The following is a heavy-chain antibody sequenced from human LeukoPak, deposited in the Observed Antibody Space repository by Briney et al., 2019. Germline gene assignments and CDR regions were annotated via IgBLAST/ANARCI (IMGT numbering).Heavy chain of an antibody. Sequence: SETLSLTCTVSGGSISSYYWSWIWQPPGKGLEWIGYIYYSGSTNYNPSLKSRVTISVDTSKNQFSLKLSSVTAADTAVYYCARLENHYGMDVWGQGTTVTVSS. CDR1: GGSISSYY. CDR3: ARLENHYGMDV. V-gene: IGHV4-59*08. D-gene: IGHD2/OR15-2a*01. CDR2: IYYSGST. J-gene: IGHJ6*02.